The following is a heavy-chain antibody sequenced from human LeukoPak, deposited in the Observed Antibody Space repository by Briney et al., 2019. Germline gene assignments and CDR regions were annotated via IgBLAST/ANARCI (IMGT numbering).Heavy chain of an antibody. CDR1: GGSISSYY. J-gene: IGHJ4*02. V-gene: IGHV4-59*08. Sequence: SETLSLTCTVSGGSISSYYWSWIRQPPGKGLEWIGYIYHSGSTNYNPSLKSRVTISVDTSKNQFSLKLSSVTAADTAVYYCARQAGYSSSRIDYWGQGTLVTVSS. CDR3: ARQAGYSSSRIDY. CDR2: IYHSGST. D-gene: IGHD6-13*01.